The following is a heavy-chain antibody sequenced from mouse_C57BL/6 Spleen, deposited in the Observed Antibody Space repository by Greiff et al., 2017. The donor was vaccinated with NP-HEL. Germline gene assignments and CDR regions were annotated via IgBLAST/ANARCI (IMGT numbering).Heavy chain of an antibody. Sequence: VQLQQSGAELVRPGASVTLSCEASGYTFTDYEMHWVKQTPVHGLEWIGAIDPETGGTAYNQKFKGKAILTADKSSSTAYMELRSLTSEDSAVYYCTRDTGFFDYWGQGTTLTVSS. V-gene: IGHV1-15*01. CDR2: IDPETGGT. J-gene: IGHJ2*01. CDR3: TRDTGFFDY. D-gene: IGHD2-2*01. CDR1: GYTFTDYE.